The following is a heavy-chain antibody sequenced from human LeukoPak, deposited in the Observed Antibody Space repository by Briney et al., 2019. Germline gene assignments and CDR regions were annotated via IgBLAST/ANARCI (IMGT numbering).Heavy chain of an antibody. CDR1: GFTVSSNY. CDR3: IREFDYYYYMDV. CDR2: IRSKAYGGTT. Sequence: GGSLRLSCAASGFTVSSNYMSWVRQAPGKGLEWVGFIRSKAYGGTTEYAASVKGRFTISRDDSKSIAYLQMNSLKTEDTAVYYCIREFDYYYYMDVWGKGTTVTISS. J-gene: IGHJ6*03. V-gene: IGHV3-49*04.